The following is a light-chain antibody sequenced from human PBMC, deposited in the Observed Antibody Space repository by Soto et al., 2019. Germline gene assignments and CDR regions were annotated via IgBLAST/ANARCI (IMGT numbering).Light chain of an antibody. CDR1: SSDVGGYNY. J-gene: IGLJ3*02. CDR3: SSNAGSNNWV. V-gene: IGLV2-8*01. CDR2: EVS. Sequence: QSVLTQPPSASGSPGQSVTISCTGTSSDVGGYNYVSWYQQHPGKAPKLMIYEVSKRPSGVPDRFSGSKSGNTAYLTVSGLQAEDEADYYCSSNAGSNNWVFGGGTKLTGL.